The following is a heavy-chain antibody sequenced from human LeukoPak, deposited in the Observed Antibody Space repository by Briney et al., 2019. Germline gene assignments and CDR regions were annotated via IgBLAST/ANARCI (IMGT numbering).Heavy chain of an antibody. V-gene: IGHV3-23*01. CDR2: ISGSGGST. CDR1: GFTFSSYA. Sequence: GASLRLSCAASGFTFSSYAMSWVRQAPGKGLEWVLAISGSGGSTYYAVSAKGRFTISRDNSKNTLYLQMNSLRAEDTAVYYCAKEGLFGIVVSYFDYWGRGTLVTVSS. CDR3: AKEGLFGIVVSYFDY. J-gene: IGHJ4*02. D-gene: IGHD1-26*01.